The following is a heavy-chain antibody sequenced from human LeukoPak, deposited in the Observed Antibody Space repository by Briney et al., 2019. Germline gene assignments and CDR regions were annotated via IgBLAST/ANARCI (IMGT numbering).Heavy chain of an antibody. V-gene: IGHV4-59*08. CDR1: GGSISAYY. Sequence: SETLSLTCTVSGGSISAYYWSWIRQPPGKGLEWIGFIFFRGSINYYPSLTSRVTMSVNTSKSHFSLKLSSVTAADTAVYYCARHEGAHFWTAFPNYNYALDVWGKGTTVTVSS. D-gene: IGHD3/OR15-3a*01. CDR2: IFFRGSI. J-gene: IGHJ6*04. CDR3: ARHEGAHFWTAFPNYNYALDV.